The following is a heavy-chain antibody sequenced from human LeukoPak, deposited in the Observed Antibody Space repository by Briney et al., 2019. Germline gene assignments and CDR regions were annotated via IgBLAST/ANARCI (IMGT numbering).Heavy chain of an antibody. CDR3: ASGLAGYYVSSS. D-gene: IGHD3-10*02. J-gene: IGHJ4*02. Sequence: PGGSLRLSCAASGFTFSSYAMSWVRQAPGGGLQWVSTISSSGGNTYYADSVKGRFTISRDNSKNTLYLQMNSLRVEDTAVYYCASGLAGYYVSSSWGQGTLVTVSS. V-gene: IGHV3-23*01. CDR1: GFTFSSYA. CDR2: ISSSGGNT.